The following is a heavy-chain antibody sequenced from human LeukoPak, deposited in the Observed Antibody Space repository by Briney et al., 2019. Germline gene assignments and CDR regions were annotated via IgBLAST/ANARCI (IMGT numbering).Heavy chain of an antibody. J-gene: IGHJ4*02. D-gene: IGHD3-22*01. CDR3: VTYYYDSSGYYLFFGGPPIDY. CDR2: ISSSGSTI. Sequence: PGGSLRLSCAASGFTFSDYYMSWIRQAPGKGLEWVSYISSSGSTIYYADSVKGRFTISRDNSKNTLYLQMNSLRAEDTAVYYCVTYYYDSSGYYLFFGGPPIDYWGQGTLVTVSS. V-gene: IGHV3-11*01. CDR1: GFTFSDYY.